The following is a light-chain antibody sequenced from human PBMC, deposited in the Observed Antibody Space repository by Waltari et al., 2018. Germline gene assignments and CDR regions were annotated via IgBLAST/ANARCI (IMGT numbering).Light chain of an antibody. CDR1: QSLLHSNGKTS. V-gene: IGKV2-40*01. J-gene: IGKJ4*01. Sequence: DIVVTQTPLSLPVTPGEPASISFRSGQSLLHSNGKTSLHWYLQKAGQSPQLLIYGGSNRASGVPDRFSGSGSGTDFTLKISKVEAEDVGVYYCVQAIAYPPTFGGGTKVEIK. CDR2: GGS. CDR3: VQAIAYPPT.